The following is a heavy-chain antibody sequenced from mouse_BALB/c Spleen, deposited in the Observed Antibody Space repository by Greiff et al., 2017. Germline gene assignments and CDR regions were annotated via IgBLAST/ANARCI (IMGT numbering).Heavy chain of an antibody. Sequence: QVQLQQSGAELVRPGTSVKVSCKASGYAFTNYLIEWVKQRPGQGLEWIGVINPGSGGTNYNEKFKGKATLTADKSSSTAYMQLSSLTSDDSAVYFCALYDGYWYYFDYWGQGTTLTVSS. D-gene: IGHD2-3*01. CDR1: GYAFTNYL. J-gene: IGHJ2*01. V-gene: IGHV1-54*01. CDR2: INPGSGGT. CDR3: ALYDGYWYYFDY.